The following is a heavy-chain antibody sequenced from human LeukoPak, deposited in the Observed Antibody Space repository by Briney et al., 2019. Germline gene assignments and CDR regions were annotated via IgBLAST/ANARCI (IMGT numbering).Heavy chain of an antibody. D-gene: IGHD3-22*01. V-gene: IGHV1-2*02. CDR3: ARIAADYYDMSGSKQGAFDI. J-gene: IGHJ3*02. CDR2: INPNSGGT. CDR1: GYTFTGYY. Sequence: GASVKVSCKASGYTFTGYYMHWVRQAPGQGLEWMGWINPNSGGTNYAQKFQGRVTLTRDTSISTVYMELNSLRSDDTAVYYCARIAADYYDMSGSKQGAFDIWGQGTLVAISS.